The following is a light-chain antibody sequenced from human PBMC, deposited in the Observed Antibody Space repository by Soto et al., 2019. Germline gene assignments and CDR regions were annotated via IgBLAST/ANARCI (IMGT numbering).Light chain of an antibody. CDR3: QQYGSSPLVT. V-gene: IGKV3-20*01. CDR2: AAS. J-gene: IGKJ5*01. CDR1: QSVSSSD. Sequence: EIVLTQSRGTLSLSPGEIATLSGRSSQSVSSSDLAWYQQKPGQPPRLLIYAASSRATGIPDRFSGSGSGTDFTLTISRLEPEDFAVYYCQQYGSSPLVTFGQGTRLEIK.